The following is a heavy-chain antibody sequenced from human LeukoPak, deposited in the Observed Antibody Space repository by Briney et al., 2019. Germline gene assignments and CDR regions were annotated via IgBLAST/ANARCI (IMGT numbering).Heavy chain of an antibody. Sequence: GRSLRLSCTTSGFTFSNYPMSWVRQAPGKGLEWLALLGSTAYGGTTKYAASVKGRFTISRDDSKSIAYLQMNSLKTEDTAVYYCTRPYYDYLTGYYSDYWGQGTLVTASS. V-gene: IGHV3-49*04. CDR3: TRPYYDYLTGYYSDY. CDR1: GFTFSNYP. CDR2: LGSTAYGGTT. J-gene: IGHJ4*02. D-gene: IGHD3-9*01.